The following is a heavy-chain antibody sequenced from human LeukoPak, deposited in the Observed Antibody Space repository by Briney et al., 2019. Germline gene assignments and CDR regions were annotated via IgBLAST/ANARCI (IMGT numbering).Heavy chain of an antibody. J-gene: IGHJ5*02. CDR2: ISGSGGST. V-gene: IGHV3-23*01. Sequence: GGSLRLSCAASGFTFSSYAMSWVRQAPGKGLEWVSAISGSGGSTYYADSVKGRFTISRDNSKNTLYLQMNSLRAEDTAVYYCATSRGILTGYPNWFDPWGQGTLVTVSS. D-gene: IGHD3-9*01. CDR1: GFTFSSYA. CDR3: ATSRGILTGYPNWFDP.